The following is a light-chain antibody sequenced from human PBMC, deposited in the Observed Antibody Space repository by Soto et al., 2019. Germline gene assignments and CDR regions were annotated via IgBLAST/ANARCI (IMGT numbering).Light chain of an antibody. CDR3: QQSKSYPIP. CDR1: QSISSW. CDR2: KAS. Sequence: DIQMTLSPSTLSASVGDRVTLTCRASQSISSWLAWYQQKPGKAPKLLIYKASSLESGVPSRFSGSASGTEFTLTISNLQPEDFTTYYCQQSKSYPIPFGQGTRLEIK. V-gene: IGKV1-5*03. J-gene: IGKJ5*01.